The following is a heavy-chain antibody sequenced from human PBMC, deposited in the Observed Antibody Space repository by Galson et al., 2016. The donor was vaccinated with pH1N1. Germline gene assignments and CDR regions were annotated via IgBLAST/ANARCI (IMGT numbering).Heavy chain of an antibody. CDR3: ARGNYYYDSGPLDY. CDR2: IIGMFGTT. CDR1: GDTFSIYA. D-gene: IGHD3-10*01. V-gene: IGHV1-69*13. J-gene: IGHJ4*02. Sequence: SVKVSCKASGDTFSIYAMTWVRQAPGQGLEWMGGIIGMFGTTHYAQKFQGRLTINADEFTSTAYMELTSLRSDDTAVYYCARGNYYYDSGPLDYWGQGTLVTVSS.